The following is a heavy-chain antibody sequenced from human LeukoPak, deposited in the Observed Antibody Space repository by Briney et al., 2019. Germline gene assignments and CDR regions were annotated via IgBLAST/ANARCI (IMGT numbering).Heavy chain of an antibody. Sequence: GGSLRLSCAASGFSFRNYAMSWVRQAPGKGLEWVSAISGSGRDTYYADSVKGRFTISRDISKNTLYLQMNTLRAEDTAVYYCAKVISSRSYYYFDFWGQGTLVTVSS. D-gene: IGHD1-26*01. CDR3: AKVISSRSYYYFDF. J-gene: IGHJ4*02. CDR1: GFSFRNYA. CDR2: ISGSGRDT. V-gene: IGHV3-23*01.